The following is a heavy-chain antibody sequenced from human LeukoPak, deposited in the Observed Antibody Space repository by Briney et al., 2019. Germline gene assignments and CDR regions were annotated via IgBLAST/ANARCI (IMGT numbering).Heavy chain of an antibody. CDR1: GDSISTCSYY. V-gene: IGHV4-39*01. CDR2: IYYRGNT. J-gene: IGHJ4*02. D-gene: IGHD3-22*01. Sequence: PSDTLSLTCTVSGDSISTCSYYWGRIRQPLAKGLEMLGSIYYRGNTYYTPSLQSRVTISVNTSKSQFSLNLYSVTAADTAVFYCARSYYYDYRQIDYWGQGTLVTVSS. CDR3: ARSYYYDYRQIDY.